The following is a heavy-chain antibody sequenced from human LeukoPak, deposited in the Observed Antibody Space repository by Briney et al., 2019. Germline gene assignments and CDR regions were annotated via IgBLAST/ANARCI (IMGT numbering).Heavy chain of an antibody. CDR2: IDDSGST. Sequence: SETLSLTCTVSGGAISNSSYYWGWIRQPPGKGLEWIGSIDDSGSTFYTPSLKSRVTISVDTSKNQLSLKLSSVTAADTAVYSCARVGARRYGDPTWFDYWGQGTLVTVSS. CDR1: GGAISNSSYY. J-gene: IGHJ4*02. D-gene: IGHD4-17*01. CDR3: ARVGARRYGDPTWFDY. V-gene: IGHV4-39*01.